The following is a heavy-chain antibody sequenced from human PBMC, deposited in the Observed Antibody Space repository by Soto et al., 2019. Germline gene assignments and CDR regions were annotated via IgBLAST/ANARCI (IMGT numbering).Heavy chain of an antibody. D-gene: IGHD3-22*01. V-gene: IGHV4-39*01. Sequence: SETLSLTCTVSGGSISSSSYYWGWIRQPPGKGLEWIGSIYYSGSTYYNPSLKSRVTISVDTSKNQFSLKLSSVTAADTAVYYCARRGGYYSGAFDIWGQGTMVTVSS. J-gene: IGHJ3*02. CDR2: IYYSGST. CDR3: ARRGGYYSGAFDI. CDR1: GGSISSSSYY.